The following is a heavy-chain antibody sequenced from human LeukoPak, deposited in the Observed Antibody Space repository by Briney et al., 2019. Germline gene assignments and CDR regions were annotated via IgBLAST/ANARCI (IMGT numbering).Heavy chain of an antibody. D-gene: IGHD1-26*01. CDR1: GGSFSGYY. CDR2: IYTSGST. J-gene: IGHJ4*02. Sequence: SETLSLTCAVYGGSFSGYYWSWIRQPAGKGLEWIGRIYTSGSTNYNPSLKSRVTMSVDTSKNQFSLKLSSVTAADTAVYYCARDSRAVGATTRGFDYWGQGTLVTVSS. CDR3: ARDSRAVGATTRGFDY. V-gene: IGHV4-4*07.